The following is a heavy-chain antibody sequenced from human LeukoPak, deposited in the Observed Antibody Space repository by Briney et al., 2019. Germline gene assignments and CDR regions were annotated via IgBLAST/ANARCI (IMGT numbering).Heavy chain of an antibody. V-gene: IGHV4-34*01. D-gene: IGHD3-10*01. Sequence: PSETLSLTCAVYGGSFSGYYWSWIRQPPGKGLEWIGEINHSGSTNYNPSLKSRVTISVDTSKNQFSLKLSSVTAADTAVYYCARGRSRGMWTVTPYAFDIWGQGTMVTVSS. CDR2: INHSGST. CDR1: GGSFSGYY. J-gene: IGHJ3*02. CDR3: ARGRSRGMWTVTPYAFDI.